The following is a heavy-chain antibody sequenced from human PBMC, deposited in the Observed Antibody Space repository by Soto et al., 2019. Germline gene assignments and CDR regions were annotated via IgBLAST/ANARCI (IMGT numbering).Heavy chain of an antibody. Sequence: PGGSLSLSCAASGFTFSSYVMHWVRQAPGKGLEWVAVISSDGNNKYHIDSVKGRFTISRDNSKNTLYLQMNSLRTEDTAVYYCAKQAYYYLRSGYSVLASWGKGT. CDR3: AKQAYYYLRSGYSVLAS. CDR1: GFTFSSYV. CDR2: ISSDGNNK. J-gene: IGHJ4*02. D-gene: IGHD3-22*01. V-gene: IGHV3-30*18.